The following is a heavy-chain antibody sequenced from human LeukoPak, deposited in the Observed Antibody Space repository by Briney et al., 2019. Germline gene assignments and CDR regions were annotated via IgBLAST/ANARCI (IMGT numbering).Heavy chain of an antibody. V-gene: IGHV1-2*02. CDR3: ARPRYSSSWFFMDV. Sequence: ASVKVSCKASGYSFIGYYLHWVRQAPGQGLEWMGWISPNSGGTNYAQKFQGRVTMTRDTSISTAYMELSRLRSDDTAVYYCARPRYSSSWFFMDVWGKGTTVTVSS. CDR1: GYSFIGYY. CDR2: ISPNSGGT. D-gene: IGHD6-13*01. J-gene: IGHJ6*03.